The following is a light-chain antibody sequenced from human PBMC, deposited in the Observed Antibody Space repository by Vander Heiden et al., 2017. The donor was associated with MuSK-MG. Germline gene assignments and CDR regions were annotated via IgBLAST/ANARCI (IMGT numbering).Light chain of an antibody. V-gene: IGLV2-14*01. J-gene: IGLJ2*01. Sequence: QSPLTQPASVSGSPGQSITISCTVTSSAVGGYNYVSWYQQHPGKAHKLMIYDVSNRPSGVSNRFSGSKSGNTASLTISGLQAEDEADYYCSSYTSSSKVFGGGTKLTVL. CDR3: SSYTSSSKV. CDR2: DVS. CDR1: SSAVGGYNY.